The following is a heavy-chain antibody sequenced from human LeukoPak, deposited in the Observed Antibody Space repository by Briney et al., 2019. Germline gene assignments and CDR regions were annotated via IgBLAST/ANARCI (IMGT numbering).Heavy chain of an antibody. CDR3: AKEPTSRGSGRGYFDL. Sequence: GGSLRLSCAASGFTFTSYAMSWVRQAPGKGLEWVSAISPGGGSTYYPDSVKGRFTISRDNSKNTLYLQVNSLRAEDTAVYFCAKEPTSRGSGRGYFDLWGRGTLVTVPS. J-gene: IGHJ2*01. CDR2: ISPGGGST. D-gene: IGHD6-19*01. CDR1: GFTFTSYA. V-gene: IGHV3-23*01.